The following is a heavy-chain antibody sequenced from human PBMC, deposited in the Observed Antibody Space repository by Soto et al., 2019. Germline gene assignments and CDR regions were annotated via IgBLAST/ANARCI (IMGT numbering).Heavy chain of an antibody. V-gene: IGHV3-23*01. CDR2: ISGNGADT. J-gene: IGHJ3*01. D-gene: IGHD2-2*03. CDR3: AEEVGPVGYCSSTSCYTDAFDV. Sequence: PGGPLRLSCAASGFTFSSYAMSWVRQAPGKGLEWVSAISGNGADTSYADSVRGRFTISRDNSKNTLYLQMNSLRVEDTAVYYCAEEVGPVGYCSSTSCYTDAFDVWGQGTMVTVSS. CDR1: GFTFSSYA.